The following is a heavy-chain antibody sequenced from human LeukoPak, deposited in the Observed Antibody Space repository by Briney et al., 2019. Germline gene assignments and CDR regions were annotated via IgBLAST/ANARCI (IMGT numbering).Heavy chain of an antibody. Sequence: PGGSLRLSCAASGFSFSSYAMTWVRQTPEKGLEWVSVISAGSVSTYYADSVKGRFTISRDNSNYTLFLQMTSLRAEDTAVYYCAKDIAFSSGYNAFDMWGQGTMVTVSS. CDR1: GFSFSSYA. V-gene: IGHV3-23*01. CDR3: AKDIAFSSGYNAFDM. CDR2: ISAGSVST. D-gene: IGHD3-22*01. J-gene: IGHJ3*02.